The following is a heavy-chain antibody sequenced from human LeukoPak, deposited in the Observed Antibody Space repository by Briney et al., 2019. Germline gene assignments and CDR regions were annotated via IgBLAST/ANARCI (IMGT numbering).Heavy chain of an antibody. CDR3: ARGITMVRGVRQNNWFDP. Sequence: GGSLRLSCAASGFTFSSYEMNWVRQAPGKGLEWVSYISSSGSTIYYADSVKGRFTISRDNSKNTLYLQMNSLRAEDTAVYYCARGITMVRGVRQNNWFDPWGQGTLVTVSS. D-gene: IGHD3-10*01. CDR1: GFTFSSYE. J-gene: IGHJ5*02. CDR2: ISSSGSTI. V-gene: IGHV3-48*03.